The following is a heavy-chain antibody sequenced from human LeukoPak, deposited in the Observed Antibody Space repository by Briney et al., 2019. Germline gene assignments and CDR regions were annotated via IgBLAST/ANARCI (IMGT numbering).Heavy chain of an antibody. D-gene: IGHD4-23*01. CDR1: GVSISSYS. CDR2: IHYSGST. V-gene: IGHV4-59*01. CDR3: ARGRWSGSTGPFNY. Sequence: PSETLSLTCTVSGVSISSYSWGWVRQPPGKALELIAYIHYSGSTNYNPSLKSRVTISVHTSKNHFSLILSSVTTADTAVYYCARGRWSGSTGPFNYWGQGTLVTVSA. J-gene: IGHJ4*02.